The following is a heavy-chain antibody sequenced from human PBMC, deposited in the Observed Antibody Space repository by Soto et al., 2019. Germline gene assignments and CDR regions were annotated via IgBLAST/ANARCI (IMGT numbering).Heavy chain of an antibody. J-gene: IGHJ5*02. D-gene: IGHD6-25*01. V-gene: IGHV4-39*01. CDR1: GGSITSSSHF. CDR3: AGQTFTIAAASYGRSNWFDP. CDR2: IYFTGNT. Sequence: ASETLSLTCTASGGSITSSSHFWGWARQPPGKGLDWIGTIYFTGNTSYTPSLKSRLTMSIDTSKNEFSLRLNSVTAADTAVYYCAGQTFTIAAASYGRSNWFDPWGPGTLVTVSS.